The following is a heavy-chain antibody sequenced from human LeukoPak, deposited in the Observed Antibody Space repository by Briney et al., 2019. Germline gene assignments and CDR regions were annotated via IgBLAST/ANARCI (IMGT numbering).Heavy chain of an antibody. J-gene: IGHJ4*02. CDR3: ARHFVSGRPSDY. Sequence: PSETLSLTCTVSGGSISNYYWSWIRQPPGKGLEWIGYIHYSGSTKYNPSLKSRVTISVDTSKNQFSLELSAVTAADTAVYYCARHFVSGRPSDYWGQGTLVTVSS. CDR2: IHYSGST. V-gene: IGHV4-59*01. D-gene: IGHD3-10*01. CDR1: GGSISNYY.